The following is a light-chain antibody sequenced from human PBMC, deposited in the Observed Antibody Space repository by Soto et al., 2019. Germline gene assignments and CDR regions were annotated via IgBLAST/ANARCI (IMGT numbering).Light chain of an antibody. J-gene: IGKJ1*01. CDR3: QHYGSSRT. Sequence: EIVLTQSPATLSLSPGERATLSCRASQSVSSSDLAWYQQKPGQAPRLLIYGASSRATGIPDRFSGSGSGTDFTLTISRLEPEDFAVYYCQHYGSSRTFGQGTKVDI. CDR1: QSVSSSD. CDR2: GAS. V-gene: IGKV3-20*01.